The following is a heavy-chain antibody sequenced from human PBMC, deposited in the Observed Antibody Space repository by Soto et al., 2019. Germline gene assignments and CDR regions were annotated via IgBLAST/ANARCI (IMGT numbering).Heavy chain of an antibody. CDR3: ARRYGYCFDY. J-gene: IGHJ4*02. D-gene: IGHD2-2*03. V-gene: IGHV4-59*08. Sequence: SETLSLTCTVSGGSISSYYWSWIRQPPGKGLEWIGYIYYSGSTNYNPSLKSRVTISVDTSKNQFSLKLSSVTCADTAVYYCARRYGYCFDYWGQGTLVTVSS. CDR2: IYYSGST. CDR1: GGSISSYY.